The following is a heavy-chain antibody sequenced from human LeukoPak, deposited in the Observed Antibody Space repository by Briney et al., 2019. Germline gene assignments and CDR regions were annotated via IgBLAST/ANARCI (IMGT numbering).Heavy chain of an antibody. CDR3: ARAGGYDFWSGYYYY. Sequence: PGGSLRLSCAAPGFTFSDYYMSWIRQARGKGLEWVSYISSSGSTIYYADSVKGRFTISRDNAKNSLYLQMTSLRAEDTAVYYCARAGGYDFWSGYYYYWGQGTLVTVSS. D-gene: IGHD3-3*01. V-gene: IGHV3-11*01. CDR2: ISSSGSTI. CDR1: GFTFSDYY. J-gene: IGHJ4*02.